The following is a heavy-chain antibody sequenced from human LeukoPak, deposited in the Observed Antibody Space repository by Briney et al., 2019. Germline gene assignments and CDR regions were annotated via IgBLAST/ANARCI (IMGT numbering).Heavy chain of an antibody. CDR3: AKLLYY. CDR1: GFTFSSYA. J-gene: IGHJ4*02. D-gene: IGHD2-15*01. Sequence: GGSLRLSCAASGFTFSSYAMSWVRQAPGKGLEWVSVISNNGENTYYADSVKGRFTISRDNSKNTLYLQLNSLRAEDTALYYCAKLLYYWGQGALATVPS. CDR2: ISNNGENT. V-gene: IGHV3-23*01.